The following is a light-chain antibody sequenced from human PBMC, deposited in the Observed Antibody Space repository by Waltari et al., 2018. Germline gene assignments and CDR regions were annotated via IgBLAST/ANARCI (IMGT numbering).Light chain of an antibody. CDR1: RNNVGNQG. Sequence: QAGLTQPPSVSRALGQTATLTCTGNRNNVGNQGAAWLQQHQGHPPKPLSYRSDDRPSGISERFSASRSGNPASLTITGLQPDDEADYYCSAWDKNLVAVVFGGGTKLTVL. CDR2: RSD. CDR3: SAWDKNLVAVV. V-gene: IGLV10-54*04. J-gene: IGLJ2*01.